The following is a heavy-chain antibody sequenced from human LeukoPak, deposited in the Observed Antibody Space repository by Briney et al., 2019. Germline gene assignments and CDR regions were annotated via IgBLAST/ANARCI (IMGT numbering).Heavy chain of an antibody. D-gene: IGHD1-26*01. CDR1: GGSISSYY. V-gene: IGHV4-59*01. CDR3: AAYSGSYTFDY. Sequence: SETLSLTCTVSGGSISSYYWSWIRQPPGKGLEWIGYIYYSGSTNYNPSLKSRVTISVDTSKNQFSLKLSSVTAADTAVYYCAAYSGSYTFDYWGQGTLVTVSS. CDR2: IYYSGST. J-gene: IGHJ4*02.